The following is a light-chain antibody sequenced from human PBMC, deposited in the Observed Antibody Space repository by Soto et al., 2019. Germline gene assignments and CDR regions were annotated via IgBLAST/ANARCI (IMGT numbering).Light chain of an antibody. CDR3: QQCNSSMYT. CDR1: QSISSW. CDR2: DAS. V-gene: IGKV1-5*01. Sequence: DIPMTQSPSTLSASVGDRVTITCRASQSISSWLAWYQQKPGKAPKLLIYDASSLESGVPSRFSGSGSGTEFTLTISSLQPDDFATYYCQQCNSSMYTFGQGTKLEIK. J-gene: IGKJ2*01.